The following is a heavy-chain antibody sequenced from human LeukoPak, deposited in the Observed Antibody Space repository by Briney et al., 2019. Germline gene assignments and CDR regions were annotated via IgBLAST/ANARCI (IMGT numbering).Heavy chain of an antibody. V-gene: IGHV1-18*01. D-gene: IGHD4-17*01. CDR1: GYTFTSYG. Sequence: ASVKVSCKASGYTFTSYGISWVRQAPGQGLEWMGWISGYNGNTNYAQKFQGRVTMTRDTSISTAYMELSRLRSDDTAVYYCARAFYGSNYYYYMDVWGKGTTVTISS. CDR2: ISGYNGNT. J-gene: IGHJ6*03. CDR3: ARAFYGSNYYYYMDV.